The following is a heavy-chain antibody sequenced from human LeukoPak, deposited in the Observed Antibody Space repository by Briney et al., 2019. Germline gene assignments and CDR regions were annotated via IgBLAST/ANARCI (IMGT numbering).Heavy chain of an antibody. D-gene: IGHD5-12*01. J-gene: IGHJ4*02. Sequence: PSETLSLTCTVSGGSISSSSYYWGWIRQPPGKGLEWIGSIYYSGSTYYNPSLKSRVTISVDTSKNQFSLKLSSVTAADTAMYYCAREERGFIYPDYWGQGTLVTVSS. CDR3: AREERGFIYPDY. CDR2: IYYSGST. CDR1: GGSISSSSYY. V-gene: IGHV4-39*07.